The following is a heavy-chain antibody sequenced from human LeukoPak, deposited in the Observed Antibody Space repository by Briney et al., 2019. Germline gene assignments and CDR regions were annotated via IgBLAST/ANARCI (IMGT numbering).Heavy chain of an antibody. CDR3: ARVAKERVGGVYYFDY. Sequence: GGSLRLSCAASGFTFSDYDMHWVRQATGRGLEWVSAIGTAGDTYYTGSVKGRFTISRENAKNSLYLQMNSLRAGDTAVYYCARVAKERVGGVYYFDYWGQGALVTVSS. J-gene: IGHJ4*02. V-gene: IGHV3-13*01. CDR1: GFTFSDYD. D-gene: IGHD1-1*01. CDR2: IGTAGDT.